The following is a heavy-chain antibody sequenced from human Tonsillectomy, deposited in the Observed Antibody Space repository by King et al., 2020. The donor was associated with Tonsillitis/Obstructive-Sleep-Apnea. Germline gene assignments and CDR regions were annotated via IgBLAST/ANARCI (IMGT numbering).Heavy chain of an antibody. Sequence: VQLVQSGGGLIQPGGSLRLSCAASGFTFSSYSMNCVRQGPGKGLELLSYISSSSSTINYADSVKGRFTISRDNAENSLYLQMHSLRDEDTAVYYCARDYRYAFDIWGQGTLVTVSS. CDR1: GFTFSSYS. V-gene: IGHV3-48*02. CDR2: ISSSSSTI. J-gene: IGHJ3*02. CDR3: ARDYRYAFDI. D-gene: IGHD4-11*01.